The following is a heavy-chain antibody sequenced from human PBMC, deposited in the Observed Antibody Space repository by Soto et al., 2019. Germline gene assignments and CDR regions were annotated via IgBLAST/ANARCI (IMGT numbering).Heavy chain of an antibody. J-gene: IGHJ4*02. V-gene: IGHV4-59*08. CDR2: IYYSGST. CDR3: ARRYGGALDY. D-gene: IGHD4-17*01. CDR1: GGSISSYY. Sequence: QVQLQESGPGLVKPSETLSLTCTVSGGSISSYYWSWIRQPPGKGLKCIGYIYYSGSTNYNPSLRSGVTISVDTSKNQFSLKLTSVTAADTAVYYCARRYGGALDYCGQGPLVTV.